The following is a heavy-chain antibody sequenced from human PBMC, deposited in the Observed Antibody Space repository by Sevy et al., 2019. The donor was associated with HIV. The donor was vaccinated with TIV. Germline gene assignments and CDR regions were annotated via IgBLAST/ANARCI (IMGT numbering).Heavy chain of an antibody. CDR2: LIPSFGAA. CDR1: GGTFSRYG. D-gene: IGHD4-17*01. Sequence: ASVKVSCKASGGTFSRYGISWVRQAPGQGLEWMGGLIPSFGAANYRRNSQGRVTITADESTSTAYMELISVRSEDTAVYYCAKYDYGDYVGWFDPWGQGTLVTVSS. V-gene: IGHV1-69*13. J-gene: IGHJ5*02. CDR3: AKYDYGDYVGWFDP.